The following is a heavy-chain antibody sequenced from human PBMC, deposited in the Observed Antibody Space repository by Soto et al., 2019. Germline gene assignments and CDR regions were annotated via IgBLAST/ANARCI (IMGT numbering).Heavy chain of an antibody. CDR2: IIPILGIA. J-gene: IGHJ6*02. V-gene: IGHV1-69*10. D-gene: IGHD2-15*01. CDR3: AIESPMEVVAATPYYYYGMDV. CDR1: GGTFSSYA. Sequence: ASVKVSCKASGGTFSSYAISWVRQAPGQGLEWMGGIIPILGIANYAQKFQGRVTITADKSTSTAYMELSSLRSEDTDVYYCAIESPMEVVAATPYYYYGMDVWGQGTTVTVSS.